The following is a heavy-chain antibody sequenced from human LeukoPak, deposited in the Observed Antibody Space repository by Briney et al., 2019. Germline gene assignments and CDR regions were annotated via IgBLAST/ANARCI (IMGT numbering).Heavy chain of an antibody. D-gene: IGHD2-2*01. CDR2: ISSSSSYI. CDR3: ARDRGGKYCSSTSCPVDY. CDR1: GFTFSSYE. J-gene: IGHJ4*02. Sequence: GGSLRLSCAASGFTFSSYEMNWVRQAPGKGLEWVSSISSSSSYIYYADSVKGRFTISRDNAKNSLYLQMNSLRAEDTAVYYCARDRGGKYCSSTSCPVDYWGQGTLVTVSS. V-gene: IGHV3-21*01.